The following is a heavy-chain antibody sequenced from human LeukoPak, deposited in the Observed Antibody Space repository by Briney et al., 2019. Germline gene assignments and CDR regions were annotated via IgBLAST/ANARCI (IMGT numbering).Heavy chain of an antibody. Sequence: GGSLRLSCAASGFTFDDYAMHWVRQAPGKGLEWVSGISWNSGSIGYADSVKGRFTISRDNAKNSLYLQMNSLRAEDTALYYCAKDSSRLGELSLPFDYWGQGTLVTVSS. V-gene: IGHV3-9*01. CDR3: AKDSSRLGELSLPFDY. CDR2: ISWNSGSI. D-gene: IGHD3-16*02. CDR1: GFTFDDYA. J-gene: IGHJ4*02.